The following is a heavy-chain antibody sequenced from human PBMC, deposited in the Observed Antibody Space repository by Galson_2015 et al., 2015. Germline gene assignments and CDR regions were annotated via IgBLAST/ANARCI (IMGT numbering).Heavy chain of an antibody. V-gene: IGHV4-61*02. CDR1: GGSITSGSYS. CDR3: ARGRVGVTTGYFDY. Sequence: TLSLTCTVSGGSITSGSYSWSWIRQPAGKGLEWLGRAYISGSPNYNPSLKSRVTISVDTSKNQFSLKLSSVTAADTALYYCARGRVGVTTGYFDYWGQGTLVTVSS. J-gene: IGHJ4*02. D-gene: IGHD4-17*01. CDR2: AYISGSP.